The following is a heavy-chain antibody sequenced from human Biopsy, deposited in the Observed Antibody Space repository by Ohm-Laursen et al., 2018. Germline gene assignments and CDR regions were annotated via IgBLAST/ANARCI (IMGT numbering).Heavy chain of an antibody. J-gene: IGHJ5*02. Sequence: APVKVSCNASGYTFTSYDITWVRQASGQGPEWIGWLNPVSGNSNFGQKFRGRVTVTSDTSISTAYMELSGLTSDDTATYYCGRAVRNQLLTDPWGQGTLVTVTS. CDR1: GYTFTSYD. V-gene: IGHV1-8*01. D-gene: IGHD1-7*01. CDR2: LNPVSGNS. CDR3: GRAVRNQLLTDP.